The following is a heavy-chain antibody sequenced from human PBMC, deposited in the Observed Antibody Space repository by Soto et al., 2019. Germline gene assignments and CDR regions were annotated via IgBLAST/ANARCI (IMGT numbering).Heavy chain of an antibody. CDR1: GGSFSGYY. CDR3: ARGDSSSLYYYYYMDV. J-gene: IGHJ6*03. CDR2: INHSGDT. D-gene: IGHD6-6*01. V-gene: IGHV4-34*01. Sequence: QVQLQQWGAGLLKPSETLSLTCAVSGGSFSGYYWSWIRQPPGKGLEWIGDINHSGDTNYNPSLTSRVTLSGDTSKNQFTLKLRSVTAADTAVYYCARGDSSSLYYYYYMDVWGKGTTVTVSS.